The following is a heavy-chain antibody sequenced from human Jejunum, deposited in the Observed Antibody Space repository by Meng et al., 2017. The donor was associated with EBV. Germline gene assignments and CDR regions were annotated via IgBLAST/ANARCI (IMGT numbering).Heavy chain of an antibody. CDR2: INGGATST. CDR3: ASGPSCSSGSCQEFDY. V-gene: IGHV1-3*01. J-gene: IGHJ4*02. Sequence: VQLVQAGAEVKSPGASGTVSCQASDYIFTTYDLHWVRQDPGQRLEWMGWINGGATSTVYSQNFQGRLTIARDTSARTAFMELSSLTSEDTAVYYCASGPSCSSGSCQEFDYWGQGTLVTVSS. CDR1: DYIFTTYD. D-gene: IGHD2-2*01.